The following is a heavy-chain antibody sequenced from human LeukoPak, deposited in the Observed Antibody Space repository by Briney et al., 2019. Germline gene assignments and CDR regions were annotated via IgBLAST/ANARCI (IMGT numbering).Heavy chain of an antibody. V-gene: IGHV3-7*01. CDR1: GFTFSSYW. Sequence: GGSLRLSCVVSGFTFSSYWMSWVRQAPGKGLEWVSNIKQDGSEKYYVDSVKGRFTMSRDNAKNSLYLQMNSLRAEDTAVYYCARVQWELRGVGSYFEYWGQGALVTVSS. J-gene: IGHJ4*02. D-gene: IGHD1-26*01. CDR2: IKQDGSEK. CDR3: ARVQWELRGVGSYFEY.